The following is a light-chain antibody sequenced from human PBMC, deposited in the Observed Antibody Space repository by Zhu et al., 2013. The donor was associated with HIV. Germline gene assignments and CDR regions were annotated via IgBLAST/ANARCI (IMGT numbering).Light chain of an antibody. J-gene: IGKJ3*01. CDR3: QQFHDYPGFT. Sequence: DIQMTQSPSSLSASVGDRVTITCRASHSINTDLNWYQQKPGKAPKLLIYAASSLQSGVPSRFGGSGSGTDFTLTISSLQPEDFATYYCQQFHDYPGFTFGPGTKVDIK. CDR1: HSINTD. V-gene: IGKV1-39*01. CDR2: AAS.